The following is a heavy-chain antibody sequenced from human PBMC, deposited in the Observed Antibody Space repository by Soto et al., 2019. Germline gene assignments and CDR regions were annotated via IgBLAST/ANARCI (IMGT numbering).Heavy chain of an antibody. J-gene: IGHJ4*02. CDR1: ELSSSNHA. D-gene: IGHD5-18*01. CDR2: ISGTDGGA. V-gene: IGHV3-23*01. Sequence: EVHLLESGGGLVQPGGSLRLSCAASELSSSNHAMTWVRQAPGKGLEWVSGISGTDGGAYYADSVKGRFTISRDNSRSTLYLQMNSLTVEDTAVYYCASGGLDGYTNGALCYFHAWGQGTLVTVSS. CDR3: ASGGLDGYTNGALCYFHA.